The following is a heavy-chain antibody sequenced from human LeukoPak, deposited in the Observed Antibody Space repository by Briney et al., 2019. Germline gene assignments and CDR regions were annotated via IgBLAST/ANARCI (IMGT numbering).Heavy chain of an antibody. D-gene: IGHD5-12*01. CDR3: AREDSGFGHDY. J-gene: IGHJ4*02. CDR2: IIPIFGTA. CDR1: GGTFSSYA. Sequence: SVKVSCKASGGTFSSYAISWVRQAPGQGLEWMGGIIPIFGTANYAQKFQGRVTITTDESTSTAYMELSNLRSGETAVYYCAREDSGFGHDYWGQGALVTVSS. V-gene: IGHV1-69*05.